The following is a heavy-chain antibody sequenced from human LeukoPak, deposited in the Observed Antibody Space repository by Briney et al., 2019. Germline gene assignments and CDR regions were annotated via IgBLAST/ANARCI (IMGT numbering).Heavy chain of an antibody. D-gene: IGHD1-1*01. J-gene: IGHJ4*02. CDR1: GYTFTSYA. Sequence: ASVKVSCKASGYTFTSYAMNWVRQAPGQGLEWMGWIITYNGTTKHAQNLQGRVTMTTDTSSNTAYMELTSLTSDDTAVYYCARLTGTTSFDYWGQGTLVAVSS. V-gene: IGHV1-18*01. CDR3: ARLTGTTSFDY. CDR2: IITYNGTT.